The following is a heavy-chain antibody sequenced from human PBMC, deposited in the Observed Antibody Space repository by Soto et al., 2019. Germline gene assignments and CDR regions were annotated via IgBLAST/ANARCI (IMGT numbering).Heavy chain of an antibody. V-gene: IGHV2-5*02. Sequence: HITLKESGPTLLKPTETLTLTCTFSEFSLSTSGVAVGWIRQPPGKALEWLALLYWDDDKRYSPTLKSRLTIAKDTSNNQVVLTMTNMDPADTATYYFARGVPFHYWGQGTLVTVSS. J-gene: IGHJ4*02. D-gene: IGHD3-10*01. CDR2: LYWDDDK. CDR1: EFSLSTSGVA. CDR3: ARGVPFHY.